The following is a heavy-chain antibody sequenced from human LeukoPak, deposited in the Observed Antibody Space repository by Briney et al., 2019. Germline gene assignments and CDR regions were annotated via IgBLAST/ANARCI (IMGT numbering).Heavy chain of an antibody. D-gene: IGHD6-13*01. J-gene: IGHJ3*02. CDR2: ISGDGGST. CDR1: GFTFDDYA. Sequence: GGSLRLSCAASGFTFDDYAMHWVRQAPGKGLEWVSLISGDGGSTYYADSVKGRFTISRDNSKNSLYLQMNSLRTEDTALYYCAKDITSRRYIASGAFDIWGQGTMVTVSS. V-gene: IGHV3-43*02. CDR3: AKDITSRRYIASGAFDI.